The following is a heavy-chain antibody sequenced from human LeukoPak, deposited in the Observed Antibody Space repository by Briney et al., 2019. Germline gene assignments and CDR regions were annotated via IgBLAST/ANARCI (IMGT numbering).Heavy chain of an antibody. Sequence: ASGNLSFSASAYTFTSYGNSMVRQAPGQGLERKGGIGTYNGNTNYAQKVQGRVTMTTDTSTSTAYMELRSLRSDDTAVYYCAREGWYCSSTSCYTLYSDYWGQGTLVTVSS. J-gene: IGHJ4*02. CDR3: AREGWYCSSTSCYTLYSDY. CDR1: AYTFTSYG. V-gene: IGHV1-18*04. D-gene: IGHD2-2*02. CDR2: IGTYNGNT.